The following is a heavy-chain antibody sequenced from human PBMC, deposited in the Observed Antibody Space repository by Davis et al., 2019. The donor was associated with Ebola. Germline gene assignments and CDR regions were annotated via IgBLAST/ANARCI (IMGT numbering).Heavy chain of an antibody. CDR1: GYTFTSYG. CDR2: ISAYNGNT. J-gene: IGHJ4*02. V-gene: IGHV1-18*01. Sequence: ASVKVSCKASGYTFTSYGISWVRQAPGQGLEWMGWISAYNGNTNYAQKLQGRVTMTTDTSTSTAYMELRSLRSDDTAVYYCARESKYYDYIWGSDYWGQGTLVTVSS. D-gene: IGHD3-16*01. CDR3: ARESKYYDYIWGSDY.